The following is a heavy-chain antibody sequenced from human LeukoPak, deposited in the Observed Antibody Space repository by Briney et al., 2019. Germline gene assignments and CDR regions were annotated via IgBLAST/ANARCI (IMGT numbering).Heavy chain of an antibody. CDR1: GGSISSYY. CDR2: IYYSGST. D-gene: IGHD2-2*01. V-gene: IGHV4-59*01. Sequence: SETLPLTCTVSGGSISSYYWSWIRQPPGKGLEWIGYIYYSGSTNYNPSLKSRVTISVDTSKNQFSLKLSSVTAADTAVYYCASYVGYCSSTSCSNDAFDIWGQGTMVTVSS. J-gene: IGHJ3*02. CDR3: ASYVGYCSSTSCSNDAFDI.